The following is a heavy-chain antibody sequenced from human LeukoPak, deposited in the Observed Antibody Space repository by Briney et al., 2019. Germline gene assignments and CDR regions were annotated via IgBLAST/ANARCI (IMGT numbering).Heavy chain of an antibody. D-gene: IGHD2-15*01. CDR2: ISSSGSTI. CDR1: GFTFSDYY. J-gene: IGHJ4*02. Sequence: GSLRLSCAASGFTFSDYYMSWIRSAPGKGLEWVSYISSSGSTIYYAVSVKGRFTISRDNAKNSLYLQMNSLRAEDTAVYYCARDFAAEWRIDYFDCWGQGTLVTVSS. V-gene: IGHV3-11*04. CDR3: ARDFAAEWRIDYFDC.